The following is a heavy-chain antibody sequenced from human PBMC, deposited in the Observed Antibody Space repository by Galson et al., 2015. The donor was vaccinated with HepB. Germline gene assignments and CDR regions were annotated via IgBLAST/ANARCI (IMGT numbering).Heavy chain of an antibody. Sequence: SVKVSCKASGGTFSSYAISWVRQAPGQGLEWMGGIIPIFGTANYAQKFQGRVTITADESTSTAYMELSSLRSEDTAVYYCARGGSYGAPAVDYWGQGTLVTVSS. CDR1: GGTFSSYA. V-gene: IGHV1-69*13. CDR3: ARGGSYGAPAVDY. D-gene: IGHD5-18*01. J-gene: IGHJ4*02. CDR2: IIPIFGTA.